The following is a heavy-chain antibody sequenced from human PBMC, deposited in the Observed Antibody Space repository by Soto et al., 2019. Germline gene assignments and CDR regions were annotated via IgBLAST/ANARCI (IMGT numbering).Heavy chain of an antibody. D-gene: IGHD3-3*01. CDR1: GYSFTSYW. Sequence: PGESLKISCKGSGYSFTSYWIGWVRQMPGKGLEWMGIIYPGDSDTRYSPSFQGQVTISADKSISTAYLQWSSRKASDTAMYYCARSLRFLEWLPAGEYYYYGMDVWGQGTTVTVSS. CDR3: ARSLRFLEWLPAGEYYYYGMDV. V-gene: IGHV5-51*01. J-gene: IGHJ6*02. CDR2: IYPGDSDT.